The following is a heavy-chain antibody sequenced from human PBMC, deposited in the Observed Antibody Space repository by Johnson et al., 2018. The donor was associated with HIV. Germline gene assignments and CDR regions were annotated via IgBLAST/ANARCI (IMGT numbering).Heavy chain of an antibody. CDR3: ARDSTAGPDKGLDYVGAFDI. Sequence: QVQLVESGGGVVQPGRSLRLSCAASGFTFSSYAMHWVRQAPGKGLEWVAVISYDGSNKYYADSVKDRFTISRDNSKNTLYLQMNSLRAEDTAVYYCARDSTAGPDKGLDYVGAFDIWGQGTMVTVSS. D-gene: IGHD4-17*01. CDR1: GFTFSSYA. J-gene: IGHJ3*02. V-gene: IGHV3-30-3*01. CDR2: ISYDGSNK.